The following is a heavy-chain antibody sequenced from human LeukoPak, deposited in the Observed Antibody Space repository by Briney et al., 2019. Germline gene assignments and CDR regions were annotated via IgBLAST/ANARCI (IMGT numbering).Heavy chain of an antibody. CDR2: ISHSGST. CDR3: ARGVYDSSGYSLDY. V-gene: IGHV4-4*02. J-gene: IGHJ4*02. Sequence: PSGTLSLTCAVSGGSLSRSNWWNWVRQPPGKGLEWIGEISHSGSTNYNPSLKSRVTISVDKSKNQFSLKLSSVTAADTAVYYCARGVYDSSGYSLDYWGQGTLVTVSS. CDR1: GGSLSRSNW. D-gene: IGHD3-22*01.